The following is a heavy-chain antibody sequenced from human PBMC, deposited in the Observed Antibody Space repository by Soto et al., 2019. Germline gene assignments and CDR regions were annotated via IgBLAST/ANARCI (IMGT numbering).Heavy chain of an antibody. V-gene: IGHV3-30*04. CDR3: ARDRVCTSATCGEFDYYYYYGMDV. D-gene: IGHD2-2*01. J-gene: IGHJ6*02. CDR1: VFTFINYA. Sequence: GWSLRLSCASSVFTFINYAMQWVRQAPGKGLEWVAIISYDGNNKYNADSVKGRFTISRDNSKNTLYLQMNSLRAEDTAVYYCARDRVCTSATCGEFDYYYYYGMDVWGQGTTVTVSS. CDR2: ISYDGNNK.